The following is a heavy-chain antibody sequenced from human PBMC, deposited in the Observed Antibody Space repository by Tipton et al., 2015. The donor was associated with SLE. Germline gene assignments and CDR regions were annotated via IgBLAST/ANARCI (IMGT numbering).Heavy chain of an antibody. CDR1: GGSFSGYY. Sequence: LSLTCAVYGGSFSGYYWSWIRQPPGKGLEWVSYISSSSSTIYYADSVKGRFTISRDNAKNSLYLQMNSLRAEDTAVYYCARGSFDYWGQGTLVTVSS. CDR2: ISSSSSTI. V-gene: IGHV3-11*04. J-gene: IGHJ4*02. CDR3: ARGSFDY.